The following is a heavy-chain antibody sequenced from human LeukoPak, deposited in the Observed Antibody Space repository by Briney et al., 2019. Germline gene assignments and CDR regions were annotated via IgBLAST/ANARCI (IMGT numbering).Heavy chain of an antibody. D-gene: IGHD1-26*01. Sequence: GGSLRLSCAASGFTFSSYGMHWVRQAPGKGLEWVAFIRYDGSNKYYADSVKGRFTISRDNSKNTLYLQMNSLRAEDTAVYYCAKPAGSYLDETEHDYWSQGTLVTVSS. CDR2: IRYDGSNK. V-gene: IGHV3-30*02. CDR3: AKPAGSYLDETEHDY. J-gene: IGHJ4*02. CDR1: GFTFSSYG.